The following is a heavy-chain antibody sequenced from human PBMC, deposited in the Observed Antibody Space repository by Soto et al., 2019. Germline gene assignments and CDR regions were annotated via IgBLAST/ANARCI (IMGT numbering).Heavy chain of an antibody. D-gene: IGHD3-3*01. J-gene: IGHJ5*02. CDR3: AKCHTIFDSANGFDP. V-gene: IGHV3-23*01. CDR1: GFTFSSYA. CDR2: ISYSGTSP. Sequence: EVQLLESGGGLAQPGGSLRLSCAASGFTFSSYAMSWVRQAPGKGLEWVSLISYSGTSPFYADSVKGRFTISRDNSKNTLYLQMNSLRAEDTAVYYCAKCHTIFDSANGFDPWGQGTPVIVSS.